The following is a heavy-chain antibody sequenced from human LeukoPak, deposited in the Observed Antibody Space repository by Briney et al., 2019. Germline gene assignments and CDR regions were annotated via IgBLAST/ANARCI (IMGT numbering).Heavy chain of an antibody. J-gene: IGHJ5*02. CDR3: ARGPPLFDP. CDR1: GFTFSSYD. Sequence: GGSLRLSCAASGFTFSSYDMNWIRQAPGKGLEWVSYISISSSTIYYADSVKGRFTISRDNAKNSLYLQMNSLRAEDAAIYYCARGPPLFDPWGQGTLVTVSS. V-gene: IGHV3-48*01. CDR2: ISISSSTI.